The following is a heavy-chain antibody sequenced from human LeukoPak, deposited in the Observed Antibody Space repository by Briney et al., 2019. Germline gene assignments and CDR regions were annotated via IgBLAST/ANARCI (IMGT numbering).Heavy chain of an antibody. Sequence: GASVKVSCKASGGTFSSYAISWVRQAPGQGLEWMGGITPIFGTANYAQRFQGRVTITADESTSTAYMVLSSLRSEDTAVYYCARWAGYCSITNCYTAFDYWGQGTLVTVSS. CDR1: GGTFSSYA. V-gene: IGHV1-69*13. CDR2: ITPIFGTA. CDR3: ARWAGYCSITNCYTAFDY. D-gene: IGHD2-2*02. J-gene: IGHJ4*02.